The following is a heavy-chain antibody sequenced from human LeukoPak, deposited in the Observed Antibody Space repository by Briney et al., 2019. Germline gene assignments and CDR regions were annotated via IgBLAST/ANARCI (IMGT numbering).Heavy chain of an antibody. CDR3: ARQDGGLGSGFYY. J-gene: IGHJ4*02. CDR1: GGSISSYY. D-gene: IGHD6-19*01. CDR2: IYYSGST. Sequence: SETLSLTCTVSGGSISSYYWSWIRQPPGKGLEWIGYIYYSGSTNYNPSLKSRVTISVDTSKNQFSLKLSSVTAADTAVYYCARQDGGLGSGFYYWGQGTLVTVSS. V-gene: IGHV4-59*08.